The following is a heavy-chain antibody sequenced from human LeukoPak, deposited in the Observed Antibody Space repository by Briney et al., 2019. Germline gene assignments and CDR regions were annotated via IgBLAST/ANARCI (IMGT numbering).Heavy chain of an antibody. J-gene: IGHJ4*02. V-gene: IGHV4-39*07. Sequence: SGTLSLTCTVSGGSISSSSYYWGWIRQPPGKGLEWIGSIYCSGNTYYNPSLKSRVTISVDTSKNQFSLKLSSVTAADTAVYYCAREYPPDYWGQGTLVTVSS. CDR2: IYCSGNT. D-gene: IGHD2-2*02. CDR3: AREYPPDY. CDR1: GGSISSSSYY.